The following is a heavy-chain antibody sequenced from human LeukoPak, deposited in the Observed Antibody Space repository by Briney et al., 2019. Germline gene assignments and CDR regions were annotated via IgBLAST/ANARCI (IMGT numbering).Heavy chain of an antibody. CDR3: ARAGLSIVGATVYYYYMDV. CDR1: GDSVSSNSAA. D-gene: IGHD1-26*01. CDR2: TYYRSKWYN. J-gene: IGHJ6*03. V-gene: IGHV6-1*01. Sequence: SQTLSLTCAISGDSVSSNSAAWNWIRQSPSRGLEWLGRTYYRSKWYNDYAVSVKSRITINPDTSKNQFSLQLNSVTPEDTAVYYCARAGLSIVGATVYYYYMDVWGKGTTVTVSS.